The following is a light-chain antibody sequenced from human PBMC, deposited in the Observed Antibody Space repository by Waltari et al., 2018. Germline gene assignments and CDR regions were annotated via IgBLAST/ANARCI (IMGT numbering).Light chain of an antibody. Sequence: MTQSPATLSVSPGERATLSCRASQSVSINVAWYQQKSGQAPRLLIHGASPRATSIPARFGASGSGTEFTLTIDSLQSEDFALYFCQQYNDWPRTFGQGTKVEI. CDR1: QSVSIN. CDR3: QQYNDWPRT. CDR2: GAS. J-gene: IGKJ1*01. V-gene: IGKV3-15*01.